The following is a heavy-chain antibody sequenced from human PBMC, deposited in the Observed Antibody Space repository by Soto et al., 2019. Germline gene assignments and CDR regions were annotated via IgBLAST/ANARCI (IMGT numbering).Heavy chain of an antibody. D-gene: IGHD2-8*02. J-gene: IGHJ4*02. CDR3: ARDKITGLFDY. V-gene: IGHV4-39*02. CDR1: GGSISSSNYY. CDR2: IYYNGGT. Sequence: SETLSLTCTVSGGSISSSNYYWGWIRQPPGKGLEWIGTIYYNGGTRYNPSLKSRVTISVDKSNNQFSLKMNSVTAADTAVYYCARDKITGLFDYWGQGTLVTVSS.